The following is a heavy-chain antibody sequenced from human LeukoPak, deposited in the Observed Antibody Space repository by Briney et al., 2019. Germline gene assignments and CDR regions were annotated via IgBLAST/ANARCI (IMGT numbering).Heavy chain of an antibody. CDR3: TTGLLWFGELLSDLSGY. V-gene: IGHV3-15*01. CDR2: IKSKTDGGTT. J-gene: IGHJ4*02. CDR1: GFTFSNAW. D-gene: IGHD3-10*01. Sequence: GGPLRLSCAASGFTFSNAWMSWVRQAPGKGLEWVGRIKSKTDGGTTDYAAPVKGRFTISRDDSKNTLYLQMNRLKTEDTAVYYCTTGLLWFGELLSDLSGYWGQGTLVTVSS.